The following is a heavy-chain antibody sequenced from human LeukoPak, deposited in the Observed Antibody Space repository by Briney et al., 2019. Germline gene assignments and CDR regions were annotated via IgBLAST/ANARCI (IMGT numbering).Heavy chain of an antibody. D-gene: IGHD6-19*01. V-gene: IGHV1-24*01. J-gene: IGHJ3*02. CDR1: GYTLTELS. CDR2: FDPEDGET. CDR3: ATPLGWLDRHDAFDI. Sequence: ASVKVSCKVSGYTLTELSMHWVRQAPGKGLEWMGGFDPEDGETIYAQKFQGRVTMTEDTSTDTAYMELSSLRSEDTAVYYCATPLGWLDRHDAFDIWGQGTMVTVSS.